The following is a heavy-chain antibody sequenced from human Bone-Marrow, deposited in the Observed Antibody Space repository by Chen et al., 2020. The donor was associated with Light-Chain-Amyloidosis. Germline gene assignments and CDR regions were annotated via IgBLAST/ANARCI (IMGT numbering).Heavy chain of an antibody. CDR3: ARDVLCSSSNTCNDY. CDR2: FHTCVNT. J-gene: IGHJ4*02. V-gene: IGHV3-53*02. D-gene: IGHD2-2*01. Sequence: EVQLMETGGGMIQPGGSLRLSCAVSGFSVSSNYMGWVRQAPGKGLEWVSIFHTCVNTYYTDSVKGRFTISRDNSKNTLYLQMNSLRAEDTAVYYCARDVLCSSSNTCNDYWGQGTLVTVSS. CDR1: GFSVSSNY.